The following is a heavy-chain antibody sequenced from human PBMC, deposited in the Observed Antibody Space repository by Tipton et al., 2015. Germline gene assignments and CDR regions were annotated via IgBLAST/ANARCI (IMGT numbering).Heavy chain of an antibody. Sequence: TLSLTCTVSNGSISNEYWSWVRQPPAKGLEWIGYVFYTGSTYYNPSLESRVTISVDTFENRFSLKLSSVTAADTAVYYCAQDKPRTNYFEYWGQGIQVTVSS. CDR1: NGSISNEY. CDR3: AQDKPRTNYFEY. CDR2: VFYTGST. V-gene: IGHV4-59*01. J-gene: IGHJ4*02.